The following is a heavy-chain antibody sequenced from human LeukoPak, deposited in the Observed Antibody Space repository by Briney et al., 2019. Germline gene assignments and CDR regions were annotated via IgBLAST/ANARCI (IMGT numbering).Heavy chain of an antibody. CDR3: ARRPNGSLDY. J-gene: IGHJ4*02. V-gene: IGHV4-39*01. CDR2: IDYRGSI. D-gene: IGHD3-10*01. CDR1: GGSISSNSHY. Sequence: PSETLSLTCTVSGGSISSNSHYWGWIRQPPGKGLEWIANIDYRGSIYYNPSLKTRVTISVDTSKNQFSLKLNSVTAADTAVYFCARRPNGSLDYWGQGILVTVSS.